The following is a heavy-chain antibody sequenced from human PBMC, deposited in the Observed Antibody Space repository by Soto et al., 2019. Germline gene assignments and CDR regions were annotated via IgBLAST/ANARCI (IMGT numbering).Heavy chain of an antibody. J-gene: IGHJ6*03. D-gene: IGHD4-4*01. V-gene: IGHV1-46*03. Sequence: ASVKVSCKTSGYTFTSYYMHWVRQAPGQGLEWMGIINPSGGSTSYAQKFQGRVTMTRDTSTSTVYMELSSLRSEDTAVYYCARKGGRRYSNYPYYYYYYMDVWGKGTTVTVSS. CDR3: ARKGGRRYSNYPYYYYYYMDV. CDR1: GYTFTSYY. CDR2: INPSGGST.